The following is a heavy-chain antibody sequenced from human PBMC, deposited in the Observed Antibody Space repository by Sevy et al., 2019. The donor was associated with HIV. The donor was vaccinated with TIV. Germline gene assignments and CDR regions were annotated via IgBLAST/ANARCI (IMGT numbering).Heavy chain of an antibody. CDR1: GGSISSYY. Sequence: AETLSLTCTVSGGSISSYYWSWVRQPPGKGLEWVGYIYYSGSTNYNPSLKSRVTISGDTSKNKFSLKLSSVTAVDTAVYYCASDLHNGRAVAGPDGGRGLDIWGQGTMVTVSS. D-gene: IGHD6-19*01. J-gene: IGHJ3*02. V-gene: IGHV4-59*01. CDR2: IYYSGST. CDR3: ASDLHNGRAVAGPDGGRGLDI.